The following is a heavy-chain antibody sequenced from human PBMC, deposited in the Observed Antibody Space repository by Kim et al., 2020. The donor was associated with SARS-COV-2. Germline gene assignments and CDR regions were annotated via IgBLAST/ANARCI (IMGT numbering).Heavy chain of an antibody. CDR1: GGSFSGYY. J-gene: IGHJ6*02. D-gene: IGHD1-26*01. CDR2: INHSGST. V-gene: IGHV4-34*01. Sequence: SETLSLTCAVYGGSFSGYYWSWIRQPPGKGLEWIGEINHSGSTNYNPSLKSRVTISVDTYKNQFSLKLSTVTAADTAVYYCARNRCSGGYPRKPGGMDVWGQGTTVTVSS. CDR3: ARNRCSGGYPRKPGGMDV.